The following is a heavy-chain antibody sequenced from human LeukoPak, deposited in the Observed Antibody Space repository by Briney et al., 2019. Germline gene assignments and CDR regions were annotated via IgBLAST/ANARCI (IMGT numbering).Heavy chain of an antibody. J-gene: IGHJ4*02. V-gene: IGHV3-23*01. CDR2: ISGSGGST. D-gene: IGHD3-22*01. Sequence: GGSLRLSCAASGFTLSSYAMSWVRQAPGKGLEWVSAISGSGGSTYYADSVKGRFTISRDNSKNTLYLQMNSLRAEDMAVYYCAKEMDYYDSSGYPYYFDYWGQGTLVTVSS. CDR1: GFTLSSYA. CDR3: AKEMDYYDSSGYPYYFDY.